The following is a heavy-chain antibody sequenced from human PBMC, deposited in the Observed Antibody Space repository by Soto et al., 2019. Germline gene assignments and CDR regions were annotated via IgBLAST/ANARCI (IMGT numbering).Heavy chain of an antibody. D-gene: IGHD2-8*01. CDR3: VQTNGSPGFDI. Sequence: VQLVESGGGMIQPGGSLRLSCAASGFAVSSKYMTWVRQAPGKGLEWVSVIYGGGTTYYADSVNGRFTISRDTSKNSLYLQMNSLRAEDTAVYYCVQTNGSPGFDIWGQGTLVTVSS. J-gene: IGHJ4*02. V-gene: IGHV3-53*01. CDR1: GFAVSSKY. CDR2: IYGGGTT.